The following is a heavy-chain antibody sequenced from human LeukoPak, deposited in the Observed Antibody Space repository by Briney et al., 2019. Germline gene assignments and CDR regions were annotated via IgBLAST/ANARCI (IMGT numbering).Heavy chain of an antibody. V-gene: IGHV3-48*03. CDR1: GFTFSSYE. J-gene: IGHJ3*02. CDR3: ARGSGSYYMGAFDI. D-gene: IGHD3-10*01. CDR2: ISSSGSTI. Sequence: GGSLRLSCAASGFTFSSYEMNWVRQAPGKGLEWVSYISSSGSTIYYADSVKGRFTISRDNAKNSLYLQMNSLRAEDTAVYYCARGSGSYYMGAFDIWGQGTMVTVSS.